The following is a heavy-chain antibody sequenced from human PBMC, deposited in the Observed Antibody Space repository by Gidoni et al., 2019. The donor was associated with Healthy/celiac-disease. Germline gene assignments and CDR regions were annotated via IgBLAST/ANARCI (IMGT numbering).Heavy chain of an antibody. J-gene: IGHJ6*03. CDR1: GYTFTGYY. CDR2: INPNSGGT. D-gene: IGHD5-18*01. Sequence: QVQLVQSGAEVKKPGASVKVSCKASGYTFTGYYMHWVRQAPGQGLEWMGRINPNSGGTNYAQKFQGRVTMTRDTSISTAYMELSRLRSDDTAVYYCARDQGYSSDYYYYYYMDVWGKGTTVTASS. V-gene: IGHV1-2*06. CDR3: ARDQGYSSDYYYYYYMDV.